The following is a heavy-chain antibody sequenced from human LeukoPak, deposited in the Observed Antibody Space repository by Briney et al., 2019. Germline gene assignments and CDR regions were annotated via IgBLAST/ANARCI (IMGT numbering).Heavy chain of an antibody. CDR1: GFTFSSYA. CDR2: INGNGSST. J-gene: IGHJ4*02. CDR3: AKDVSSSWYFQVRGDY. Sequence: PGGSLRLSCAASGFTFSSYAMSWVRQAPGKGLEWVSPINGNGSSTYYADSVKGRFTISRDNSKNTLYLQMNSLRAEDTAVYYCAKDVSSSWYFQVRGDYWGQGTLVTVPS. V-gene: IGHV3-23*01. D-gene: IGHD6-13*01.